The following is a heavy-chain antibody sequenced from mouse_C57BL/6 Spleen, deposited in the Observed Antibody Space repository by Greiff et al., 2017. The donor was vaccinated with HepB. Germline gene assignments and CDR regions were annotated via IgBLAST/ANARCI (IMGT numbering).Heavy chain of an antibody. Sequence: VQRVESGAELVKPGASVKISCKASGYAFSSYWMNWVKQRPGKGLEWIGQIYPGDGDTNYNGKFKGKATLTADKSSSTAYMQLSNLTSEDSAVYFCARDYGSSYYFDYWGQGTTLTVSS. D-gene: IGHD1-1*01. CDR2: IYPGDGDT. CDR3: ARDYGSSYYFDY. CDR1: GYAFSSYW. V-gene: IGHV1-80*01. J-gene: IGHJ2*01.